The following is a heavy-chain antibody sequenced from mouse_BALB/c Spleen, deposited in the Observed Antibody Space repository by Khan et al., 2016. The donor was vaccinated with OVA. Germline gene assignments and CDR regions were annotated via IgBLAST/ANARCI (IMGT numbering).Heavy chain of an antibody. V-gene: IGHV5-17*02. Sequence: EVELVESGGGLVQPGGSRKLSCAASGFTFSNYGMHWVRQAPEKGLVWVAFISGYTSTIYYAATVKGRFTISRDNPKNTLFLQMTSLMSEDTARYYCATSYFYGYYFDYWGPGTTLTVSS. CDR2: ISGYTSTI. CDR3: ATSYFYGYYFDY. J-gene: IGHJ2*01. CDR1: GFTFSNYG. D-gene: IGHD1-1*01.